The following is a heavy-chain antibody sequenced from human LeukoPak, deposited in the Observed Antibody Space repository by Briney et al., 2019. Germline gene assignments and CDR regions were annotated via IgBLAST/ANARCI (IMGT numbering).Heavy chain of an antibody. CDR3: ARDRRITMVRGVIPWAFDI. V-gene: IGHV3-48*04. CDR2: ISSSSSTI. Sequence: GGSLRLSCAASGFTFSSYSMNWVRQAPGKGLEWVSYISSSSSTIYYADSVKGRFTISRDNAKNSLYLQMNSLRAEDTAVYYCARDRRITMVRGVIPWAFDIWGQGTMVTVSS. CDR1: GFTFSSYS. D-gene: IGHD3-10*01. J-gene: IGHJ3*02.